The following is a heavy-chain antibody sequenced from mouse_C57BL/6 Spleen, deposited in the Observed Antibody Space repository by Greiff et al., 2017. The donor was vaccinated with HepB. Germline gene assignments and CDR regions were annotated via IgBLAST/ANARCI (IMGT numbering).Heavy chain of an antibody. CDR1: GYTFTSYW. D-gene: IGHD3-2*02. V-gene: IGHV1-7*01. CDR2: INPSSGYT. CDR3: ARGMDYFRLGFYYFDY. J-gene: IGHJ2*01. Sequence: VQRVESGAELAKPGASVKLSCKASGYTFTSYWMHWVKQRPGQGLEWIGYINPSSGYTKYNQKFKDKATLTADKSSSTAYMQLSSLTYEDSAVYYCARGMDYFRLGFYYFDYWGQGTTLTVSS.